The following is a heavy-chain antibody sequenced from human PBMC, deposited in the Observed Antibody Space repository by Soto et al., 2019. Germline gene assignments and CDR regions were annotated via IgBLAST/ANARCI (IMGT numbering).Heavy chain of an antibody. CDR3: ARDVPGSGVPFWDY. Sequence: QIQLVQSGAEMKKPGASVKVSGKPSGYTFTHYGVSWLRQAPGQGLKWMGWISAYNGNTDYAHKFKGRVALTTDTSTSTAYMELRGLSPDDTAVYYCARDVPGSGVPFWDYWGQGTLVTVSS. V-gene: IGHV1-18*04. J-gene: IGHJ4*02. CDR1: GYTFTHYG. CDR2: ISAYNGNT. D-gene: IGHD2-15*01.